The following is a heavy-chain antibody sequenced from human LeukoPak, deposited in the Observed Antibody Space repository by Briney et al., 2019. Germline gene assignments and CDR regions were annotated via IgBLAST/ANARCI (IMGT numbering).Heavy chain of an antibody. CDR1: GGSLSSYY. CDR2: IYTSGST. J-gene: IGHJ4*02. CDR3: ARDIGSGSYPD. D-gene: IGHD3-10*01. V-gene: IGHV4-4*07. Sequence: SDTLSLTCTVSGGSLSSYYWSWMRQPAGKGLEWIGRIYTSGSTNYNPSLKSRVTMSVDTSKNQFSLKLSSVTAADTAVYYCARDIGSGSYPDWGQGTLVTVSS.